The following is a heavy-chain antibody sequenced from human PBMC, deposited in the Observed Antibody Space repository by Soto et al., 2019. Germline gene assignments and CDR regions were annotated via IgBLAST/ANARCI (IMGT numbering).Heavy chain of an antibody. Sequence: SVKVSCKSSGGTFSSYAISWVRQAPGQGLEWMGGIIPIFGTANYAQKFQGRVTITADESTSTAYMELSSLRSEDTAVYYCARDRGIAAAGFSNWFDPWGQGTLVTVSS. D-gene: IGHD6-13*01. CDR2: IIPIFGTA. CDR3: ARDRGIAAAGFSNWFDP. CDR1: GGTFSSYA. V-gene: IGHV1-69*13. J-gene: IGHJ5*02.